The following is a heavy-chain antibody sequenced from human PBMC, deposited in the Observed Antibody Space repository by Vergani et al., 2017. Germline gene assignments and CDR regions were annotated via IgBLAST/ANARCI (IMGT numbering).Heavy chain of an antibody. CDR1: GASITSGSFY. V-gene: IGHV4-61*02. CDR3: ARVVVSYSSSWYNWFDP. J-gene: IGHJ5*02. Sequence: QVHLNEAGPGLVKPSQTLSLTCTVSGASITSGSFYWSWIRQPAGKGLEWIGRIHASGTKNYNPSLRSRVTLSVDTSKNQLSLKMISMTAADTAVYYCARVVVSYSSSWYNWFDPWGQGTLVTVSS. D-gene: IGHD6-13*01. CDR2: IHASGTK.